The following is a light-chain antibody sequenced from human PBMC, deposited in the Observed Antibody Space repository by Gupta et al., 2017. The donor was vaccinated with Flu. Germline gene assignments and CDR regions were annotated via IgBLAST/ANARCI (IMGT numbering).Light chain of an antibody. V-gene: IGKV4-1*01. CDR1: QSVLYSSNNKNY. Sequence: DIVITQSPASLAVSLGARATINCRSSQSVLYSSNNKNYIAWYQQKPGQPPKVLIYWASTRESGVPDRFSGSGSGAEFTLTINSLRAEDVAVYYCQQYYNTPYTFGQGTKLEIK. J-gene: IGKJ2*01. CDR3: QQYYNTPYT. CDR2: WAS.